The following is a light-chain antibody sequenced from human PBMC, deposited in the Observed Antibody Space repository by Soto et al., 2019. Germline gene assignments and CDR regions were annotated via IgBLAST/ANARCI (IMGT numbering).Light chain of an antibody. CDR1: QSIGTY. V-gene: IGKV1-39*01. Sequence: EIQMTQSPSSLSASVGDRVTITFRASQSIGTYFYWYQQNPGTAPKLLIYAASKLQSGVPSRFRCSGSARDLTVRINSLQPEDFPTYYCQQSYSTQLTVGQGAKVDIK. CDR3: QQSYSTQLT. J-gene: IGKJ1*01. CDR2: AAS.